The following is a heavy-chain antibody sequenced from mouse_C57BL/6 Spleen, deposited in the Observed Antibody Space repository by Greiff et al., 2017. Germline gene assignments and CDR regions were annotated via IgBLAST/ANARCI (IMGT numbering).Heavy chain of an antibody. CDR1: GYTFTSYG. CDR3: ARGAYYGSSLYYFDY. Sequence: VQLQQSGAELARPGASVKLSCKASGYTFTSYGISWVKQRTGQGLEWIGEIYPRSGNTYYNEKFKGKATLTADKSSSTAYMELRSLTSEDSAVYFCARGAYYGSSLYYFDYWGQGTTLTVSS. J-gene: IGHJ2*01. CDR2: IYPRSGNT. D-gene: IGHD1-1*01. V-gene: IGHV1-81*01.